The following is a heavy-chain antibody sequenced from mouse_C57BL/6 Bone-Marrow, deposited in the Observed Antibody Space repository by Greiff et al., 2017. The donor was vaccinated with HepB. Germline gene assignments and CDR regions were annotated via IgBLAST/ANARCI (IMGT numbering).Heavy chain of an antibody. CDR3: AKHSSWDGGDWYFDV. D-gene: IGHD4-1*01. V-gene: IGHV2-9*01. Sequence: VKLVESGPGLVAPSQSLSITCTVSGFSLTSYGVDWVRQPPGKGLEWLGVIWGGGSTNYNSALMSRLSISKDNSTSQVFLKMNSLQTDDTAMYYCAKHSSWDGGDWYFDVWGTGTTVTVSS. CDR1: GFSLTSYG. J-gene: IGHJ1*03. CDR2: IWGGGST.